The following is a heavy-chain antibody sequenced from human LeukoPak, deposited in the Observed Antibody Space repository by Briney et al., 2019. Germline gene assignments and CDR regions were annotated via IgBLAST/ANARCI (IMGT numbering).Heavy chain of an antibody. V-gene: IGHV3-23*01. J-gene: IGHJ4*02. CDR1: GFTFSNYA. D-gene: IGHD6-13*01. Sequence: PGGSLRLSCGASGFTFSNYAMSWVRQAPGKGLEWVSAIRTSGSTYYADSAKGRFTISRDNPKNTLYLQMNSLRGEDTAVYYCAKPERYGTTWYGRVDYWGQGTLVTVSS. CDR2: IRTSGST. CDR3: AKPERYGTTWYGRVDY.